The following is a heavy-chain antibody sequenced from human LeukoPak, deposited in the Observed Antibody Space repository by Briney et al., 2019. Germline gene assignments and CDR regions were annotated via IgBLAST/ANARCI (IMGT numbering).Heavy chain of an antibody. CDR1: GFTFSSYW. D-gene: IGHD5-18*01. CDR3: ARDVGYSYGHLDAFDI. V-gene: IGHV3-7*01. J-gene: IGHJ3*02. CDR2: IMQDGSEK. Sequence: GGSLRLSCAASGFTFSSYWMSWVRQAPGKGLEWVANIMQDGSEKYYVDSVKGRFTISRDNAKNSLYLQMNSLRAEDTAVYYCARDVGYSYGHLDAFDIWGQGTMVTVSS.